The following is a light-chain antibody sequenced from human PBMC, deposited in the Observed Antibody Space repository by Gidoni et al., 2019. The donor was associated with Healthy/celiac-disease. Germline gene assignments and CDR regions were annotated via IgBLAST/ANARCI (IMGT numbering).Light chain of an antibody. CDR3: QQYGSSPRYT. J-gene: IGKJ2*01. CDR1: QSVSSSY. Sequence: ELVLTQSPGTLSLSPGERATLSCRASQSVSSSYLAWYQQKPGQALRLLIYGASSRATGIPDRFSGSGSGTDFTLTISRLEPEDFAVYYCQQYGSSPRYTFGQGTKLEIK. CDR2: GAS. V-gene: IGKV3-20*01.